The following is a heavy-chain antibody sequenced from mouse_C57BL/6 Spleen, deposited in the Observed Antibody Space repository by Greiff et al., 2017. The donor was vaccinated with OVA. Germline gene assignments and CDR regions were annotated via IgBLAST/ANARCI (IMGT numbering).Heavy chain of an antibody. CDR2: ISYDGSN. D-gene: IGHD6-1*01. Sequence: DVKLVESGPGLVKPSQSLSLTCSVTGYSITSGYYWNWIRQFPGNKLEWMGYISYDGSNNYNPSLKNRISITRDTSKNQFFLKLNSVTTEDTATYYCARDEATWYFDVWGTGTTVTVSS. J-gene: IGHJ1*03. CDR3: ARDEATWYFDV. CDR1: GYSITSGYY. V-gene: IGHV3-6*01.